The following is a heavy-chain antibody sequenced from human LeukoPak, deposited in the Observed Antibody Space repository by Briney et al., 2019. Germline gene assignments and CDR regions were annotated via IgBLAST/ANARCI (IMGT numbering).Heavy chain of an antibody. CDR2: IRSKANDYAT. V-gene: IGHV3-73*01. CDR1: GITFDGSP. J-gene: IGHJ6*03. Sequence: PGGSLRLSCAASGITFDGSPIHWVRQASGKGLEWVGRIRSKANDYATGYGASVKGRFIISRDDSKNMSYLEMNSLTTEETAVYFCQAYYYYYMDVWGKGTTVTVSS. CDR3: QAYYYYYMDV.